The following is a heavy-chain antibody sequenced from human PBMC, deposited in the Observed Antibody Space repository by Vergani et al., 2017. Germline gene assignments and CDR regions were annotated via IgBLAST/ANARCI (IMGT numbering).Heavy chain of an antibody. Sequence: QVQLVQSGAEVKKPGSSVKVSCKASGGTFSSYAISWVRQAPGQGLEWMGGVIPIFGTANYAQKLQGRVTITADESTSADYMELSSLRSEDPAVYYWACQQRIAVAGLDYWGQGTLVTVSS. CDR3: ACQQRIAVAGLDY. J-gene: IGHJ4*02. CDR2: VIPIFGTA. D-gene: IGHD6-19*01. CDR1: GGTFSSYA. V-gene: IGHV1-69*01.